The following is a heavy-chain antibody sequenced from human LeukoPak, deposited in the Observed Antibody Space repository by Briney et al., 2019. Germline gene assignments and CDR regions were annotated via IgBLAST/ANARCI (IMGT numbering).Heavy chain of an antibody. V-gene: IGHV3-33*01. D-gene: IGHD6-19*01. CDR3: ARVQGAYSSGWYFTQPYYYGMDV. Sequence: GGSLRLSCAASGFTFSSYGMHWVRQAPGKGLEWVAVIWYDGSNKYYADSVEGRFTISRDNSKNTLYLQMNSLRAEDTAVYYCARVQGAYSSGWYFTQPYYYGMDVWGQGTTVTVSS. CDR1: GFTFSSYG. CDR2: IWYDGSNK. J-gene: IGHJ6*02.